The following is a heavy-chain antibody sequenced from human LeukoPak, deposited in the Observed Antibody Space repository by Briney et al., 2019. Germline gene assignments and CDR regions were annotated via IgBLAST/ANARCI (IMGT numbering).Heavy chain of an antibody. V-gene: IGHV1-18*01. Sequence: GASVKVSCKASGYTFTSYGISWVRQAPGQGLEWMGWISAYNGNTNYAQKLQGRVTMTTDTSTSTAYTELRSLRSDDTAVYYCASVISPVTTGNSGTSHGWFDPWGQGTLVTVSS. D-gene: IGHD4-17*01. CDR2: ISAYNGNT. J-gene: IGHJ5*02. CDR3: ASVISPVTTGNSGTSHGWFDP. CDR1: GYTFTSYG.